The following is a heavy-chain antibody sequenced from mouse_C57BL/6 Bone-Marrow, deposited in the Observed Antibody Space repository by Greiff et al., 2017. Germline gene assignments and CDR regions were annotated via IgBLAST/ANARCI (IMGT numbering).Heavy chain of an antibody. D-gene: IGHD1-1*02. CDR2: FHPYNDDT. V-gene: IGHV1-47*01. Sequence: QVQLKESGAELVKPGASVQMSCKASGYTFTTYPLDWMQQNPGKSLEWIGNFHPYNDDTKYNAKFKGKATLTAEKSSSTVYLELSRLTSADSAVYYFARKAAGGDDCYSEVWGKGTTVTVSS. CDR1: GYTFTTYP. CDR3: ARKAAGGDDCYSEV. J-gene: IGHJ1*03.